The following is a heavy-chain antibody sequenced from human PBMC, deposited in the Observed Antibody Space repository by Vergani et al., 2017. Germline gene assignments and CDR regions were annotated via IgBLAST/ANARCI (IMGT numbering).Heavy chain of an antibody. CDR2: ISGSGGST. J-gene: IGHJ4*02. D-gene: IGHD6-13*01. V-gene: IGHV3-23*01. CDR1: GFTFSSYA. Sequence: EVQLLESGGGLVQPGGSLRLSCAASGFTFSSYAMSWVRQAPGKGLEWVSAISGSGGSTYYADSVKGRFTISRDNSKNTLYLQMNSLRAEDTAVYYCAKARPKTIIAAAASWEIDYWGQGTLVTVSS. CDR3: AKARPKTIIAAAASWEIDY.